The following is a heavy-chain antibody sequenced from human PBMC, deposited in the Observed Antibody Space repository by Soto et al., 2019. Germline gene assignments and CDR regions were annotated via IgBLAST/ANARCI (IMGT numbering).Heavy chain of an antibody. CDR3: ARRPPYPARRGYFDY. D-gene: IGHD2-21*01. CDR2: INPGNGNT. V-gene: IGHV1-3*01. J-gene: IGHJ4*01. CDR1: GYSFSFYG. Sequence: ALVKVSCKASGYSFSFYGINWVRQAPGQGLEWMGWINPGNGNTKYSQKFQGRVTITRDTSASTAYMELSSLRSEDTAVYYCARRPPYPARRGYFDYWRHATLVTVS.